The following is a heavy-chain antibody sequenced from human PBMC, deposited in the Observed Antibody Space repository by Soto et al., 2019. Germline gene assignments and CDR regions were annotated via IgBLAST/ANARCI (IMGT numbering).Heavy chain of an antibody. J-gene: IGHJ2*01. CDR1: GYTFSNYG. Sequence: QVQPVQSGAEVKKPGASVKVSCKASGYTFSNYGIHWVRQAPGQRLEWMGWINAGNGNTKYSQKFQDRVTITRDTSATTAYMELSSLRSEDTAVFYCARSGYSSGWYHWYFDLWGRGTLVTVSS. V-gene: IGHV1-3*01. D-gene: IGHD6-19*01. CDR3: ARSGYSSGWYHWYFDL. CDR2: INAGNGNT.